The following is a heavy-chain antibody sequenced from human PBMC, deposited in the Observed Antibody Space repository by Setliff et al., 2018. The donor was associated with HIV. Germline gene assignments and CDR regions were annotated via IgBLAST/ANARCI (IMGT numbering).Heavy chain of an antibody. CDR1: GFTFGPFW. CDR2: INSDGSII. CDR3: ARDRGYPDSFNI. D-gene: IGHD3-10*01. J-gene: IGHJ3*02. Sequence: SLLLSFVASGFTFGPFWMHWVRQAPGKGLEWVSYINSDGSIITYGESVKGRFTISRDNAKNTLYLQMNSLRAEDTAVYYCARDRGYPDSFNIWGQGTVGTVS. V-gene: IGHV3-74*01.